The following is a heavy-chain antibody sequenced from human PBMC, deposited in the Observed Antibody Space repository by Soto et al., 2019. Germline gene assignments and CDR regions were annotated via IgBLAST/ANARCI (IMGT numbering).Heavy chain of an antibody. V-gene: IGHV1-3*01. CDR2: INAGNGNT. D-gene: IGHD4-4*01. CDR3: ASSYSNYALIDYYYYGMDV. J-gene: IGHJ6*02. Sequence: QVQLVQSGTEVKTPGASVKVSCKASGYTFTSYAMHWVRQAPGQRLEWMGWINAGNGNTKYSQKFQGRVTITRDTSASTAYMELSSLRSEDTAVYYCASSYSNYALIDYYYYGMDVWGQGTTVTVSS. CDR1: GYTFTSYA.